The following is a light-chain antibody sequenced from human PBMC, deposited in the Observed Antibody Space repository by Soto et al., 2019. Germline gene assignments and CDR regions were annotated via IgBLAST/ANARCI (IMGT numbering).Light chain of an antibody. V-gene: IGLV2-8*01. CDR1: SSDVGGYNY. CDR2: EVN. CDR3: SSYADNNNLL. Sequence: QSVLTQPPSASGSPGQSVTISCTGTSSDVGGYNYVSWYQQHPGKTPKLMIYEVNKRPSGVPDRFSGSKSGNTASLTVSGLQAEDEADYYCSSYADNNNLLFGGGTKVTVL. J-gene: IGLJ3*02.